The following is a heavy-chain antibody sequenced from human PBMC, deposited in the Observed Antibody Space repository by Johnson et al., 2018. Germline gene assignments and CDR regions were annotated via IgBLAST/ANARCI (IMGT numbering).Heavy chain of an antibody. J-gene: IGHJ6*03. D-gene: IGHD6-19*01. CDR1: GFTFSSYA. V-gene: IGHV3-30-3*01. CDR2: ISYDGSKK. CDR3: ARDHSRLDGCYYYYMDV. Sequence: QVQLVESGGGVVQHGRSLRLCCAASGFTFSSYAMHWVRQAPGKGLERVAVISYDGSKKYYADSGKGRFTITRDNSKNTRYLQMHSLRAEDMALYYWARDHSRLDGCYYYYMDVWGKGTTVTVSS.